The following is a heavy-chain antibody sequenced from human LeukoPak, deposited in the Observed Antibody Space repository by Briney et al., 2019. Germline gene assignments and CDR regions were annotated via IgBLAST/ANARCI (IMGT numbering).Heavy chain of an antibody. CDR3: ARDPHTISGLDY. Sequence: PGGSLRLSCAASGFTFSSYGMHWVRQAPGQGLEWMGIINPSGGSTSYAQKFQGRVTMTRDMSTSTVYMELSSLRSEDTAVYYCARDPHTISGLDYWGQGTLVTVSS. D-gene: IGHD6-19*01. V-gene: IGHV1-46*01. CDR1: GFTFSSYG. J-gene: IGHJ4*02. CDR2: INPSGGST.